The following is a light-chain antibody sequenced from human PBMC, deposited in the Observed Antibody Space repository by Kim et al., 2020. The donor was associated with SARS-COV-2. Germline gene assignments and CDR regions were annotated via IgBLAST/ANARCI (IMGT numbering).Light chain of an antibody. V-gene: IGLV3-1*01. CDR3: QAWDSSTQI. Sequence: SYELTQPPSVSVSPGQTASITCSGDKLGHNYVCWYQQKPGQSPVLVIYQDSKRPSGIPERFSGSTSGNTATLTISGTQAMEEADYYCQAWDSSTQIFGTGTKVTVL. CDR1: KLGHNY. CDR2: QDS. J-gene: IGLJ1*01.